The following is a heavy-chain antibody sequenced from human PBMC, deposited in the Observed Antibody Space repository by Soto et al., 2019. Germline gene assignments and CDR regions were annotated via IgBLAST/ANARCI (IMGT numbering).Heavy chain of an antibody. CDR3: ARQGSGWYDWFDP. Sequence: QVQLQESGPGLVKPSETLSLTCTVSGGSISSYYWSWIRQPPGKGLEWIGYIYYSGSTNYSPSLTSRVTLSADTSKNQFSLKLSSVTAAATAVYYCARQGSGWYDWFDPWGQGTLVTVSS. CDR2: IYYSGST. J-gene: IGHJ5*02. V-gene: IGHV4-59*08. CDR1: GGSISSYY. D-gene: IGHD6-19*01.